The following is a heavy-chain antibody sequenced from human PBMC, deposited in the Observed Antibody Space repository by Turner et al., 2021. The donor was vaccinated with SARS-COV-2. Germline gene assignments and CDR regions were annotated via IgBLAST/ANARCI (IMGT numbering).Heavy chain of an antibody. CDR3: ARLPVGYYGSGSYYHYGMDV. J-gene: IGHJ6*02. CDR1: GGSISSSSYY. CDR2: IYSMGST. V-gene: IGHV4-39*01. D-gene: IGHD3-10*01. Sequence: QLQLQESGPGLAKPSETLSLTCTVSGGSISSSSYYWGWIRQPPGKGLEWNGSIYSMGSTYYNPSLKSRDTISVDTSKHQFSLKLSSVTAADTAVYYCARLPVGYYGSGSYYHYGMDVWGQGTTVTVSS.